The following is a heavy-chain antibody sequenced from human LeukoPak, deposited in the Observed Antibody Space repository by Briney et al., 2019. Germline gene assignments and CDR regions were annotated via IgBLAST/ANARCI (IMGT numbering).Heavy chain of an antibody. V-gene: IGHV3-23*01. CDR3: AKGGDILTGYYLDWYFDL. CDR1: GFTFSAYA. Sequence: PGGSLRLSCAASGFTFSAYAMSWVRQAPGKGLEWVSAISRSGSSTDYADSVKGRFTIYKDNSKNTLYLQMNSLRPEDRAVYCCAKGGDILTGYYLDWYFDLWGRGTLVTVSS. J-gene: IGHJ2*01. CDR2: ISRSGSST. D-gene: IGHD3-9*01.